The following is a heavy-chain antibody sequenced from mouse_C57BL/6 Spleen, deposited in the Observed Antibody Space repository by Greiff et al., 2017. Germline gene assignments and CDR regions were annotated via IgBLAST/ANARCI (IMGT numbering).Heavy chain of an antibody. CDR3: ARERDSSGYGYAMDY. CDR1: GYTFTSYG. V-gene: IGHV1-81*01. CDR2: IYPRSGNT. Sequence: VQLQESGAELARPGASVKLSCKASGYTFTSYGISWVKQRTGQGLEWIGEIYPRSGNTYYNEKFKGKATLTADKSSSTAYMELRSLTSEDSAVYFCARERDSSGYGYAMDYWGQGTSVTVSS. J-gene: IGHJ4*01. D-gene: IGHD3-2*02.